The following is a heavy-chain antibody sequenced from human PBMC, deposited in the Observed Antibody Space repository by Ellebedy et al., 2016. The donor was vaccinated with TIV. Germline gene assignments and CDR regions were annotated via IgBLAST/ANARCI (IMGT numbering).Heavy chain of an antibody. CDR3: ARNVLIFTFDKWYSDL. Sequence: SETLSLTCTVSGGSLSNNPYYWGWIRQSPGKGLEWIGTVYYAGNTYYNPSLKSRVTISVDTSMNRFSLELYSVTAADTAVYYCARNVLIFTFDKWYSDLWGRGTLVTVSS. CDR2: VYYAGNT. V-gene: IGHV4-39*01. J-gene: IGHJ2*01. D-gene: IGHD3/OR15-3a*01. CDR1: GGSLSNNPYY.